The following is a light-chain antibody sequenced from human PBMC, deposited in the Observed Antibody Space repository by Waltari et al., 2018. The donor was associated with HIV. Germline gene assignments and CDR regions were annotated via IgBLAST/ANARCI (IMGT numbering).Light chain of an antibody. CDR1: SPTIARNY. CDR2: RNN. CDR3: AAWDDRLSGWV. V-gene: IGLV1-47*01. J-gene: IGLJ3*02. Sequence: QSVLTQPPSASGTPGQRVTISCSGSSPTIARNYVYWYPQLPRTAPKLLIHRNNGRHSGVPDRFSGAKSGASVSLAISGLRSEDEADYYCAAWDDRLSGWVFCGGTKLTV.